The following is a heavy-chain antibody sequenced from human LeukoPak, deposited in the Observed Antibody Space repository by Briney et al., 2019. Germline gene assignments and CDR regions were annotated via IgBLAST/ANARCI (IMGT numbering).Heavy chain of an antibody. J-gene: IGHJ4*02. CDR2: ISYDGSNK. CDR3: ARGWGYDILTGYLPFNY. D-gene: IGHD3-9*01. CDR1: GFTFSSYA. Sequence: PGRSLRLSCAASGFTFSSYAMHWVRQAPGKGLEWVAVISYDGSNKYYADSVKGRFTISRDNSKNTLYLQMNSLRAEDTAVYYCARGWGYDILTGYLPFNYWGQGTLVTVSS. V-gene: IGHV3-30-3*01.